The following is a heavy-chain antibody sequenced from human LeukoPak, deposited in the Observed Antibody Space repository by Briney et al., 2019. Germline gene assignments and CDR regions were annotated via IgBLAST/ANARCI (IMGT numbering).Heavy chain of an antibody. J-gene: IGHJ4*02. D-gene: IGHD1-26*01. CDR2: IYYSGST. CDR1: GGSISSSSYY. V-gene: IGHV4-39*07. CDR3: ARDINRVGATN. Sequence: SETLSLTCTVSGGSISSSSYYWGWIRQPPGKGLEWIGSIYYSGSTYYNPSLKSRVTISVDTSKNQFSLKLSSVTAADTAVYYCARDINRVGATNWGQGTLVTVSS.